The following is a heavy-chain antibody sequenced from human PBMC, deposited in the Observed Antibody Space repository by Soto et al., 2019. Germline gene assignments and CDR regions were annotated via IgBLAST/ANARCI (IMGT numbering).Heavy chain of an antibody. J-gene: IGHJ5*02. CDR2: IIPIFGTA. D-gene: IGHD6-19*01. V-gene: IGHV1-69*13. CDR3: ARTVASKPGIAVAGPGGFDP. CDR1: GGTFSSYA. Sequence: EASVKVSCKASGGTFSSYAISWVRQAPGQGLEWMGGIIPIFGTANYAQKFQGRVTITADESTSTAYMELSSLRSEDTAVYYCARTVASKPGIAVAGPGGFDPWGQGTLVTVSS.